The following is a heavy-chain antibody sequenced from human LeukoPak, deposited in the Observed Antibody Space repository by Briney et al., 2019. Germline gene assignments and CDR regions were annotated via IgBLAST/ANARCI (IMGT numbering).Heavy chain of an antibody. CDR2: ISVSGGST. D-gene: IGHD5-12*01. CDR1: GFTFSSYA. Sequence: GGSLRLSCAASGFTFSSYAMSWVLQAPGKGLAWVSAISVSGGSTYYADYVKGRFTISRDNSKNTLYLQMNSLRAEDTAVYYCAKGWYTGYDYDYWGQGTLVTVSS. CDR3: AKGWYTGYDYDY. V-gene: IGHV3-23*01. J-gene: IGHJ4*02.